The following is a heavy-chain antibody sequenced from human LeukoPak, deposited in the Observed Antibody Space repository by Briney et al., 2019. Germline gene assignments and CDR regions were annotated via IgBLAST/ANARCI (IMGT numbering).Heavy chain of an antibody. J-gene: IGHJ3*02. CDR3: VRVYSGSYYPIDAFDI. D-gene: IGHD1-26*01. Sequence: PSETLSLTCTVSGGSISSYYWSWIRQPPGKGLEWIGYIYYSGSTNYNPSLKSRVTISVDTSKNQFSLKLSSVTAADTAVYYCVRVYSGSYYPIDAFDIWGQGTMVTVSS. CDR1: GGSISSYY. CDR2: IYYSGST. V-gene: IGHV4-59*01.